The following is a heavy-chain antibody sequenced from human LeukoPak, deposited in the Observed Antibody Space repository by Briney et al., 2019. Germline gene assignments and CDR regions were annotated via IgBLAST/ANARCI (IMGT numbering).Heavy chain of an antibody. CDR3: VKMQGYMDV. Sequence: GGSLRLSCAASEFTFSSYGMAWVRQAPGKGLEWVSGVSSSGTTYYADSVKGRFTISRDNSKNTLSLQMNTLRVEDTAVYYCVKMQGYMDVWGKGTTVTVSS. J-gene: IGHJ6*03. CDR1: EFTFSSYG. CDR2: VSSSGTT. V-gene: IGHV3-23*01.